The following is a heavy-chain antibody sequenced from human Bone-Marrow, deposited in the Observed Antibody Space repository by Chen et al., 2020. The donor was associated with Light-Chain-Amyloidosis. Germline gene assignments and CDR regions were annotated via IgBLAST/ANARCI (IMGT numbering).Heavy chain of an antibody. Sequence: EVKLVESGGNLVQPGGSLRLFSVGSGFIIRNYVMNWVRQAPGKGLEWVSAIVGIGFNTYYADSVKGRFTISRDNSKNTLYLQISSLRAEDTAVYYCARVWGIVTHSGYMDVWGKGTTVTVSS. CDR2: IVGIGFNT. CDR1: GFIIRNYV. V-gene: IGHV3-23*04. CDR3: ARVWGIVTHSGYMDV. J-gene: IGHJ6*03. D-gene: IGHD3-16*01.